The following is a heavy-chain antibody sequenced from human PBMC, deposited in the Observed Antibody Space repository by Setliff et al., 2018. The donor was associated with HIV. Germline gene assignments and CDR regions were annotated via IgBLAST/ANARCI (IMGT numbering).Heavy chain of an antibody. D-gene: IGHD6-19*01. CDR3: ARVLDPGIAVATHAFDI. J-gene: IGHJ3*02. Sequence: GASVKVSCKASGYTFTSYGVSWVRQAPGQGLEWMGWISAYNRNVNYSQKVQGRVTMTTDTSTSTAYMELKNLKSDDTAVYYCARVLDPGIAVATHAFDIWCQGTMVTVSS. CDR1: GYTFTSYG. CDR2: ISAYNRNV. V-gene: IGHV1-18*01.